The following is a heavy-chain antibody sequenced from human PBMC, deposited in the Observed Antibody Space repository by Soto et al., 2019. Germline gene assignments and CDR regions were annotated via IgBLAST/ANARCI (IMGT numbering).Heavy chain of an antibody. CDR3: ARHGFGPLHGLVDV. Sequence: QVQLQESGPGLVKPSETLSLTCTVSGDSLTNYYCSWFRQPPGKGLEWIGYIMYSGYSAYNPNLKRRLTMSMDTSRTQFSLMLESVTATDTAVYYCARHGFGPLHGLVDVWGQGTTVIVSS. V-gene: IGHV4-59*08. CDR1: GDSLTNYY. J-gene: IGHJ6*02. D-gene: IGHD3-10*01. CDR2: IMYSGYS.